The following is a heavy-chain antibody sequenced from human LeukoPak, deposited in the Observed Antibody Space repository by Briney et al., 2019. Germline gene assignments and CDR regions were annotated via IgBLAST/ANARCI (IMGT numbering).Heavy chain of an antibody. V-gene: IGHV3-48*03. CDR2: ISGSGSTI. J-gene: IGHJ4*02. Sequence: GGSLRLSCAASGFTFSTYEMNWVRQAPGKGLEWVSYISGSGSTIYYADSVKGRFTISRDNANNSLYLQMNSLRAEDTAVYYCVRSRWLQLGYFDCWGQGILVTVSS. CDR1: GFTFSTYE. CDR3: VRSRWLQLGYFDC. D-gene: IGHD5-24*01.